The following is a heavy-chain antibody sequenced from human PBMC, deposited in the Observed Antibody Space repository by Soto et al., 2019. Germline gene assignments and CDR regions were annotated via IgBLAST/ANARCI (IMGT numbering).Heavy chain of an antibody. J-gene: IGHJ6*03. CDR3: ARGHLAVVPVASWFYYMDV. D-gene: IGHD2-2*01. V-gene: IGHV1-3*01. CDR2: INAGNGNT. CDR1: GYTFTNYA. Sequence: VQLVQSGAEVEKPGASVKVSCKASGYTFTNYAVHWVRQAPGQRLEWMGWINAGNGNTRFSQNLQGRVTITRDTSARTVYMELSSLRSEDTAVYYGARGHLAVVPVASWFYYMDVWGKGTTVTVSS.